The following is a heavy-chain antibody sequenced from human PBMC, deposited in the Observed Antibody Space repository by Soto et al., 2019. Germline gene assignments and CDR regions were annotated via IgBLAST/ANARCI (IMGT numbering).Heavy chain of an antibody. CDR3: ARGGWKAGPDDPFDI. Sequence: ASVKGSCKASGYTFSSYDINWVRQAPGQGLEWMGWMNPNIGNTGYPQKFQGRVTVTSNTSISTAYMELSSLRSEDTAVYYCARGGWKAGPDDPFDIWGQGTMVTVSS. D-gene: IGHD6-19*01. CDR2: MNPNIGNT. CDR1: GYTFSSYD. J-gene: IGHJ3*02. V-gene: IGHV1-8*01.